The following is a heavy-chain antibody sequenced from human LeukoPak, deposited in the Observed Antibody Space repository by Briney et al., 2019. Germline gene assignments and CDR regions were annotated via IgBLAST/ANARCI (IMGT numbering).Heavy chain of an antibody. CDR1: GGSFSGYY. V-gene: IGHV4-34*01. J-gene: IGHJ4*02. D-gene: IGHD3-16*02. CDR3: ARGRDDYVWGSYRYFY. CDR2: INHRGST. Sequence: SETLSLTCAVYGGSFSGYYWSWIRQPPGKGLEWIGEINHRGSTNYNPSLKSRVTISVDTSKNQFSLKLSSVTAADTAVYYCARGRDDYVWGSYRYFYWGQGTLVTVSS.